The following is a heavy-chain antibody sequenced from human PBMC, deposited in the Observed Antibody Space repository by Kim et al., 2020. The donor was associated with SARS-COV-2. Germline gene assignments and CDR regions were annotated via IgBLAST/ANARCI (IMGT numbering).Heavy chain of an antibody. D-gene: IGHD6-13*01. V-gene: IGHV4-59*13. CDR1: GGSISSYY. CDR2: IYYSGST. CDR3: ARDRGSSWYQGTNNWFDP. Sequence: SETLSLTCTVSGGSISSYYWSWIRQPPGKGLEWIGYIYYSGSTNYNPSLKSRVTISVDTSKNQFSLKLSSVTAADTAVYYCARDRGSSWYQGTNNWFDPWGQGTLVTVSS. J-gene: IGHJ5*02.